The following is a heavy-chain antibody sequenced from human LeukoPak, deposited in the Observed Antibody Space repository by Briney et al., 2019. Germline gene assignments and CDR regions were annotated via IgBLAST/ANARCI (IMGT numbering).Heavy chain of an antibody. V-gene: IGHV4-34*01. CDR1: GGSFSGYY. CDR3: ASVPGIVAAGTENWFDP. CDR2: INHSGST. D-gene: IGHD6-13*01. J-gene: IGHJ5*02. Sequence: SETLSLTCAVYGGSFSGYYWSWIRQPPGKGLEWIGEINHSGSTNYNPSLKSRVTISVDTSKNQFSLKLSSVTAADTAVYYCASVPGIVAAGTENWFDPWGQGTLVTVSS.